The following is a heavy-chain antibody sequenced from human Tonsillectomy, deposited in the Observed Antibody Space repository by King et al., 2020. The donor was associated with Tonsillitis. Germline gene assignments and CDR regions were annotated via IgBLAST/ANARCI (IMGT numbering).Heavy chain of an antibody. CDR1: GFTFSNYA. CDR3: ARDLMSGDWNDPLGYFDY. V-gene: IGHV3-30*04. Sequence: AQLVQSGGGVVQPGRSLRLSCAASGFTFSNYAMHWVRQAPGKGLEWVAIISYDGSEKYYADSVKGRFTISRDNSKNKMYVQMNSLRTEDTAVYYCARDLMSGDWNDPLGYFDYWGQGTLVTVSS. D-gene: IGHD1-1*01. CDR2: ISYDGSEK. J-gene: IGHJ4*02.